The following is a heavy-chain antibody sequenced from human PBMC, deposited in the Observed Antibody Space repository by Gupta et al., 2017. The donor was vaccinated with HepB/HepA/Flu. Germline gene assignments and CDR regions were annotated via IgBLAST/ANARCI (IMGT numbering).Heavy chain of an antibody. CDR1: GFTFSSYA. V-gene: IGHV3-23*01. CDR2: IGGSGGNI. Sequence: EVQLLESGGGLVQPGESLRLSCEASGFTFSSYAMSWVRQAPGKGLEWVSAIGGSGGNINYADSVKGRFTISRDNSKNTLYLEIQSLRADDTAIYYCAKGPGLAATGRPFDYWGQGTLVTVSS. J-gene: IGHJ4*02. D-gene: IGHD6-13*01. CDR3: AKGPGLAATGRPFDY.